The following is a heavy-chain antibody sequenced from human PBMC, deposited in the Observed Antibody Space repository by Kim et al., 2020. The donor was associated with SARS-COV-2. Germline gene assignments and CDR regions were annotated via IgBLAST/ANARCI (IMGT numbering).Heavy chain of an antibody. CDR1: GGSISSSSCY. Sequence: SETLSLTCTVSGGSISSSSCYWGWIRQPPGKGLEWIGSIYYSGSTYYNPSLKSRVTISVDTSKNQFSLKLSSVTAADTAVYYCASPPGGYGMDVWGQGTTVTVSS. CDR3: ASPPGGYGMDV. J-gene: IGHJ6*02. CDR2: IYYSGST. V-gene: IGHV4-39*01. D-gene: IGHD3-16*01.